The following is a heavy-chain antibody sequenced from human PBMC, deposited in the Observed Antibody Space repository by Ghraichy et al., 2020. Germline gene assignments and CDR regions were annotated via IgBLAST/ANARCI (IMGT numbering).Heavy chain of an antibody. CDR1: GYSFTSYW. CDR3: ACPGGAPHAFDI. Sequence: GALRLSCKGSGYSFTSYWIGWVRQMPGKGLEWMGIIYPGDSDTRYSPSFQGQVTISADKSISTAYLQWSSLKASDTAMYYCACPGGAPHAFDIWGQGTMVTVSS. CDR2: IYPGDSDT. J-gene: IGHJ3*02. D-gene: IGHD3-10*01. V-gene: IGHV5-51*01.